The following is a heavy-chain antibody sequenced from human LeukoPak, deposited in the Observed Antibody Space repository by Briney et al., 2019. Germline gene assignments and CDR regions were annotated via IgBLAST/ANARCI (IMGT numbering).Heavy chain of an antibody. CDR2: ISSNGGST. J-gene: IGHJ4*02. D-gene: IGHD3-16*02. V-gene: IGHV3-64*01. Sequence: GGSLRLSCAASGFTFSSYAMHWVRQAPGKGLEYVSAISSNGGSTYYANSVKGRFTISRDNSKNTLYLQMGSLRAEDMAVYYCARAIMITFGGVIVNYFDYWGQGTLVTVSS. CDR1: GFTFSSYA. CDR3: ARAIMITFGGVIVNYFDY.